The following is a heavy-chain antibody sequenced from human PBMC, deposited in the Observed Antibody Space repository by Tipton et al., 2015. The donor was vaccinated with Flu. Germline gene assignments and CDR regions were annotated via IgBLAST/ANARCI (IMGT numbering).Heavy chain of an antibody. D-gene: IGHD6-13*01. CDR1: GGSISSGGYS. CDR3: ARSTPIAATGWGMDV. CDR2: IYHSGST. Sequence: TLSLTCAVSGGSISSGGYSWIWIRQPPGKGLEWIGYIYHSGSTYYNASLKSRATISVDRSKNQFSLKLSSVTAADTAVYYCARSTPIAATGWGMDVWGQGTTVTVSS. J-gene: IGHJ6*02. V-gene: IGHV4-30-2*01.